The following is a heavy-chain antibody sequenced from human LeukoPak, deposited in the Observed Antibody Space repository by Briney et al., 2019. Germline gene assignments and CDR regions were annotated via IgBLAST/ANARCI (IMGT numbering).Heavy chain of an antibody. CDR2: IYSGGDT. V-gene: IGHV3-53*01. D-gene: IGHD1-26*01. CDR3: ARYSSGTYPGDYFDY. CDR1: GFIVSSNY. Sequence: GGSLRLSCAASGFIVSSNYMSWVREAPGKGLEWVSVIYSGGDTFYADSVKGRFTISRDNSKNTLYLQMDSLRAEDTAVYYCARYSSGTYPGDYFDYWGQGTLVPVSS. J-gene: IGHJ4*02.